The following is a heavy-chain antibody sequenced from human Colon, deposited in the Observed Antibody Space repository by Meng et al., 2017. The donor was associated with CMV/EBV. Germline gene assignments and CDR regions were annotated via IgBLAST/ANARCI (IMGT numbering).Heavy chain of an antibody. CDR1: GGSISSYY. CDR2: IYDSGNT. D-gene: IGHD6-19*01. CDR3: AKDTDSSGWYVLFDL. Sequence: GSLRLSCTVSGGSISSYYWGWIRQPPGKGLEWIASIYDSGNTFYNPSVESRVTISVDTSKSQLSLKLNSVTAADTALYYCAKDTDSSGWYVLFDLWGQGTLVTVSS. J-gene: IGHJ4*02. V-gene: IGHV4-39*07.